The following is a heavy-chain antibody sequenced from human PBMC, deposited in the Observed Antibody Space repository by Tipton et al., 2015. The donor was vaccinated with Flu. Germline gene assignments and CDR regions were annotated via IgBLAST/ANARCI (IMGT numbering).Heavy chain of an antibody. D-gene: IGHD3-22*01. V-gene: IGHV4-4*07. J-gene: IGHJ4*02. CDR2: IYSGGNT. CDR3: ARDSGYESSGYMPAY. CDR1: GGSISTYY. Sequence: TLSLTCTVSGGSISTYYWSWIRQPAGKGLEWIGRIYSGGNTNYNPSLKSRVSMSVDTSKNQFSLKLRSATAADTAMYFCARDSGYESSGYMPAYWGQGTLVTVSS.